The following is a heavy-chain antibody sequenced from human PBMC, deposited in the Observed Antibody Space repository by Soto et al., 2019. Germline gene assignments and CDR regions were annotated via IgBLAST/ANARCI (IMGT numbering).Heavy chain of an antibody. V-gene: IGHV4-30-4*01. Sequence: LSLTCTVSGGSISSGDYYWSWIRQPPGKGLEWIGYIYYSGSTYYNPSLKSRVTISVDTSKNQFSLKLSSVTAADTAVYYCARDDSSSWYSFNWGQGTLVTVSS. CDR3: ARDDSSSWYSFN. CDR1: GGSISSGDYY. D-gene: IGHD6-13*01. CDR2: IYYSGST. J-gene: IGHJ4*02.